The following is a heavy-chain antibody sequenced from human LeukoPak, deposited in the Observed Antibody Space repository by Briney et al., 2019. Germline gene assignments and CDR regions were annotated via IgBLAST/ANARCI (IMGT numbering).Heavy chain of an antibody. CDR3: AHQGTRQDDDAFDI. V-gene: IGHV4-59*01. Sequence: SVTLSLTCTVSGGSISSYYWSWVRQPPGKGLEWIGYIYYSGSTNYNTSLKSRVSISVDKPKNQFSLKLSSVTAADTAVYYCAHQGTRQDDDAFDIWGQGTMVTVSS. CDR2: IYYSGST. CDR1: GGSISSYY. D-gene: IGHD2-2*01. J-gene: IGHJ3*02.